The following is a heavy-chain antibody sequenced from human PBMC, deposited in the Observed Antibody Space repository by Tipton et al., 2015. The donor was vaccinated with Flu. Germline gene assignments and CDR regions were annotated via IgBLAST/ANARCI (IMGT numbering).Heavy chain of an antibody. CDR2: INPNSGGT. CDR3: ARDRSDVRTVTLFYFDS. Sequence: QLVQSGAEMKRSGASVKVSCRASGYTFTNLGISWVRQAPGQGLEWMGWINPNSGGTKYAQKFRGWVTMTRDTSINTAYMELSTLKSDDTAVYYCARDRSDVRTVTLFYFDSWGQGTLITVSS. V-gene: IGHV1-2*04. J-gene: IGHJ4*02. CDR1: GYTFTNLG. D-gene: IGHD4-17*01.